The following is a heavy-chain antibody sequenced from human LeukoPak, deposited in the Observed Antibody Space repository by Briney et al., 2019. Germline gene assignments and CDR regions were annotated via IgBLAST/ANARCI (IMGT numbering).Heavy chain of an antibody. V-gene: IGHV3-7*01. Sequence: PGGSLRLSCAASGFTFSNYWMSWVRQAPGKGPEWVANIKQGRSEEYYVDSVKGRFTISRDNAKNSLYLQMNSLRAEDTAVYYCARDQGGYGYYYMDVWGKGTTVTVSS. CDR3: ARDQGGYGYYYMDV. CDR2: IKQGRSEE. D-gene: IGHD5-18*01. CDR1: GFTFSNYW. J-gene: IGHJ6*03.